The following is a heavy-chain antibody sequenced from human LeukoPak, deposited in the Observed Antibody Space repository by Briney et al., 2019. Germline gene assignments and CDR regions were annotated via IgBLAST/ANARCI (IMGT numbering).Heavy chain of an antibody. CDR3: AKGGEIVVVITNDAFDI. Sequence: GGSLRLSCAASGFTFSSYAMSWVRQAPGKGLEWVSAISGSGGSTYYADSVKGRFTISRDNSKNSLYLQMNSLRAEDTAVYYCAKGGEIVVVITNDAFDIWGQGTMVTVSS. J-gene: IGHJ3*02. V-gene: IGHV3-23*01. CDR1: GFTFSSYA. D-gene: IGHD3-22*01. CDR2: ISGSGGST.